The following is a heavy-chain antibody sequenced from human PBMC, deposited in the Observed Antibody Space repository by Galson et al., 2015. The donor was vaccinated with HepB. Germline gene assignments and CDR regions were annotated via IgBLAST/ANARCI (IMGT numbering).Heavy chain of an antibody. V-gene: IGHV1-2*04. CDR3: AKDRSGWYRDLDS. CDR2: INPNSGGT. CDR1: GYTFSDHY. Sequence: SVKVSCKASGYTFSDHYIHWLRQAPGQGLEWMGWINPNSGGTNYAQKFQDWVTMTRYTSISTAYMELRRLRSDDTAVYYCAKDRSGWYRDLDSWGQGTLVTVSS. J-gene: IGHJ4*02. D-gene: IGHD6-19*01.